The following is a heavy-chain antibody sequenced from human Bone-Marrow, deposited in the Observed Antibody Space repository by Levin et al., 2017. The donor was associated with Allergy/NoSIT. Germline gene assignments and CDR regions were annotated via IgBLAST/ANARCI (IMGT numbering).Heavy chain of an antibody. D-gene: IGHD6-19*01. CDR1: GGTFSSYA. CDR3: ARDLGGIAVAGWFDP. V-gene: IGHV1-69*06. CDR2: IIPIFGTA. J-gene: IGHJ5*02. Sequence: GASVKVSCKASGGTFSSYAISWVRQAPGQGLEWMGGIIPIFGTANYAQKFQGRVTITSDKSTSTAYMELSSLRSEDTAVYYCARDLGGIAVAGWFDPWGQGTLVTVSS.